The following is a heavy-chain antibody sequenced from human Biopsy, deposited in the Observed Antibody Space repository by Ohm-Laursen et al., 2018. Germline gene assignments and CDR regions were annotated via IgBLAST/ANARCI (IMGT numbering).Heavy chain of an antibody. D-gene: IGHD1-26*01. J-gene: IGHJ4*02. CDR3: ARVGVGAPSIDYFDS. CDR1: GDSINNYY. Sequence: SETLSLTCTVSGDSINNYYWSWIRQPAGKGLEWIGRIYTSGSTNYNPSLKSRVTISVDRSKNHFSLELSSVTAADTAVYYCARVGVGAPSIDYFDSWGQGALVTVSS. V-gene: IGHV4-4*07. CDR2: IYTSGST.